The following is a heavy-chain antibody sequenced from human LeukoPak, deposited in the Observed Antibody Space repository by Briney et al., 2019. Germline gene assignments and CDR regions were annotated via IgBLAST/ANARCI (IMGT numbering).Heavy chain of an antibody. CDR2: ISSSGSTI. CDR3: ARDQMLLPYYYYMDV. V-gene: IGHV3-11*01. J-gene: IGHJ6*03. Sequence: GGSLRLSCAASGFTFSDYYMSWIRQAPGKGLEWVSYISSSGSTIYYADSVKGRFTISRDNAKNSLYLQMNSLRAEDTAVYYCARDQMLLPYYYYMDVWGKGTTVTISS. CDR1: GFTFSDYY. D-gene: IGHD3-22*01.